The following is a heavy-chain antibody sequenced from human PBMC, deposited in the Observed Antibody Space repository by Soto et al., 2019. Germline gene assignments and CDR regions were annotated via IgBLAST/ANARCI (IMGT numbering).Heavy chain of an antibody. V-gene: IGHV4-34*01. J-gene: IGHJ4*02. Sequence: SETLSLTCAVYGGSFSGYYWGWIRQPPGKGLEWIGEINHSGSTNYNPSLKSRVTISVDTSKNQFSLKLSSVTAADTAVYYCARGPLKAVAHPWYFDYWGQGTLVTVSS. CDR2: INHSGST. D-gene: IGHD6-19*01. CDR1: GGSFSGYY. CDR3: ARGPLKAVAHPWYFDY.